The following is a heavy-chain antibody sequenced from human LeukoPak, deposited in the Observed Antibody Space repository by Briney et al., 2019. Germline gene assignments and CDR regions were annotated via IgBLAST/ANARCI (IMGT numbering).Heavy chain of an antibody. D-gene: IGHD2-2*03. CDR3: TSGYCSSTSCYGLDY. Sequence: GRSLRLSCTAYGFTFGDYAMSWVRQAPGKGLEWVGFIRSKDYGGTTEYAASVKGRFSISRDDSKSIAYLQMNSLKTEDTAIYYCTSGYCSSTSCYGLDYWGQGTLVTVSS. CDR2: IRSKDYGGTT. V-gene: IGHV3-49*04. CDR1: GFTFGDYA. J-gene: IGHJ4*02.